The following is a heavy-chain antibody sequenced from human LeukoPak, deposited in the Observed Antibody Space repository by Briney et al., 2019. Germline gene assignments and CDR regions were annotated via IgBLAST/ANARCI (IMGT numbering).Heavy chain of an antibody. Sequence: ASVKVSCKASGYTFTSYDISWVRQATGQGLEWMGWMNPTSGDTEYAQKFQGRITMTMSTSISTAYMELTSLRSDDTAVYYCARGDCSSTSCYTPFDYWGQGTLVTVSS. CDR1: GYTFTSYD. D-gene: IGHD2-2*02. J-gene: IGHJ4*02. V-gene: IGHV1-8*01. CDR2: MNPTSGDT. CDR3: ARGDCSSTSCYTPFDY.